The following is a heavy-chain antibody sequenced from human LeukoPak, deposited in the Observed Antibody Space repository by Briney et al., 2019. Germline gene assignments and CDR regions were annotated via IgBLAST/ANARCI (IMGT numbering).Heavy chain of an antibody. CDR3: ASNSLRYFDWFDY. J-gene: IGHJ4*02. D-gene: IGHD3-9*01. Sequence: SVKVSCKASGGTFSSYAISWVRQAPGQGLEWMGGIIPIFGTANYAQKFQGRVTITADESTSTAYMELSSLRSEDTAVYYCASNSLRYFDWFDYWGQGTLVTVSS. CDR1: GGTFSSYA. V-gene: IGHV1-69*13. CDR2: IIPIFGTA.